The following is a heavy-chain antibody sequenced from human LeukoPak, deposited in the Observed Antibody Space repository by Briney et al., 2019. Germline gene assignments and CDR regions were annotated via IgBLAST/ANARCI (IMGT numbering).Heavy chain of an antibody. D-gene: IGHD3-10*01. CDR2: VYYTGST. Sequence: SETLSLTCTVSGGSISSALYHWGWIRQPPGKNLEWLGSVYYTGSTHNNPSLKSRVTISVDTSKSQFSLNLSSVTAADTAVYYCARDRYYYGSGSYYFDYWGQGTLVTVSS. CDR1: GGSISSALYH. CDR3: ARDRYYYGSGSYYFDY. J-gene: IGHJ4*02. V-gene: IGHV4-39*02.